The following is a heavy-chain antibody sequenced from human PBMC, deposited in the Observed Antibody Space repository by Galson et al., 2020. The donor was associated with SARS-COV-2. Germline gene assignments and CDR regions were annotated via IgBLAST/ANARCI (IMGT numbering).Heavy chain of an antibody. Sequence: ASVKVSCKASGYTFTRYEIHWVRQAPGQGLEWMGWINTGNGNTRYSQKLQGRVTITRDTSASTAYMDLSSLRSEDTAVYYCVNFWSGYYECREGDVWGQGTTVTVSS. J-gene: IGHJ6*02. D-gene: IGHD3-3*01. V-gene: IGHV1-3*04. CDR2: INTGNGNT. CDR3: VNFWSGYYECREGDV. CDR1: GYTFTRYE.